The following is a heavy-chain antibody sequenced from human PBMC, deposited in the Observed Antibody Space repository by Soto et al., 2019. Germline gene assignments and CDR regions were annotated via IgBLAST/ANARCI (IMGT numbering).Heavy chain of an antibody. CDR1: GFTYSSYG. CDR2: IWYDGSNK. D-gene: IGHD5-12*01. Sequence: GGSLRLSCAVSGFTYSSYGMHWVRQAPGKGLEWVAVIWYDGSNKYYADSVKGRFIISRDDSKNTLSLQMNSLRAEDTAGYYCARDSAWLFDSWGQGTLVTVSS. CDR3: ARDSAWLFDS. J-gene: IGHJ4*02. V-gene: IGHV3-33*01.